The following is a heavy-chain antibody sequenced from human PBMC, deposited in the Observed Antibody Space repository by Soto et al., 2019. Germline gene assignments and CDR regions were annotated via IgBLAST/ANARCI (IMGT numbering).Heavy chain of an antibody. CDR1: GGTFTSYA. CDR2: IIPAFGTT. CDR3: ARGWGSSGHFDL. V-gene: IGHV1-69*14. J-gene: IGHJ4*02. Sequence: QIQLVQSGPEVKKPGSSVKVSCRASGGTFTSYAISWVRQAPGQGLEWMGGIIPAFGTTNYEPKFQDRVTITADKSTSTGFMELSGLRSEDTAVYYCARGWGSSGHFDLWGQGTLVTVSS. D-gene: IGHD6-6*01.